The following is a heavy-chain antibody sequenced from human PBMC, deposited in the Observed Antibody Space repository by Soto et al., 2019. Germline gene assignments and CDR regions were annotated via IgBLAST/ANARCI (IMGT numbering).Heavy chain of an antibody. V-gene: IGHV1-18*01. CDR2: ISAYNGNT. CDR3: AREGYDILTSYRKQSHWFDP. Sequence: ASVKVSCKASGYTFTSYGISWVRQAPGQGLEWMGWISAYNGNTNYAQKLQGRVTMTTDTSTSTAYMELSSLRSEDTAVYYCAREGYDILTSYRKQSHWFDPWGKGPLVTVSS. J-gene: IGHJ5*02. D-gene: IGHD3-9*01. CDR1: GYTFTSYG.